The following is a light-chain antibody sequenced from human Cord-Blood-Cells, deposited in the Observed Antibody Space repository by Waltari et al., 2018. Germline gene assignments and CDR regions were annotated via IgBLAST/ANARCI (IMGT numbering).Light chain of an antibody. Sequence: QSVLTHPPSVSGAPGQRVTISCTGSSSHIGAGSAVHWYQQLPGTAPNLLIDGNINRPSGVPDRFSGSKSGTSASLAITGLQAEDEADYYCQSYDSSLSGSVVFGGGTKLTVL. V-gene: IGLV1-40*01. CDR2: GNI. CDR3: QSYDSSLSGSVV. J-gene: IGLJ2*01. CDR1: SSHIGAGSA.